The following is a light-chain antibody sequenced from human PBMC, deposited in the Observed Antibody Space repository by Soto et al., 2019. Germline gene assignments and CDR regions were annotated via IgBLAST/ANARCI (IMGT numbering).Light chain of an antibody. CDR2: SNN. CDR1: SSNIGSNP. J-gene: IGLJ1*01. V-gene: IGLV1-44*01. Sequence: QSVLTQPPSASGTPGQRVTISCSGSSSNIGSNPVNWYQQLPGTAPKLLIYSNNQRPSGVPDRFSGSKSGTSASLAISGLQSEDEADHYCAAWDDGPNGSYVFGTGTKLTVL. CDR3: AAWDDGPNGSYV.